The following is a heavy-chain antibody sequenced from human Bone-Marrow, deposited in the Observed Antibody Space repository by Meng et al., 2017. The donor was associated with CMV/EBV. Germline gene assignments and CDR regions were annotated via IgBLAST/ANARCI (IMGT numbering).Heavy chain of an antibody. Sequence: SGFTFSSYAMHWVRQAPGKGLEWVAVISYDGSRKYFADSVEGRFTISRDNSKNTLYLQMNSLRVEDTAVYYCAREDCGSTGCFSIDPWGQGTLVTVSS. J-gene: IGHJ5*02. V-gene: IGHV3-30-3*01. CDR2: ISYDGSRK. CDR3: AREDCGSTGCFSIDP. CDR1: GFTFSSYA. D-gene: IGHD2-2*01.